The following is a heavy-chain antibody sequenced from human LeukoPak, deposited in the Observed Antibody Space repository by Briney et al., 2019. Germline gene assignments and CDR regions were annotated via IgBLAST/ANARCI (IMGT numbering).Heavy chain of an antibody. CDR1: GFTFSSYG. J-gene: IGHJ4*02. Sequence: GRSLRLSCAASGFTFSSYGMHWVRQAPGKELEWVAIISYDGSNKYYADSVKGRFTISRDNAKNSLYLQMNSLRAEDTALYYCARDTNSHCSGGSCYSGPDYWGQGTLVTVSS. D-gene: IGHD2-15*01. CDR3: ARDTNSHCSGGSCYSGPDY. CDR2: ISYDGSNK. V-gene: IGHV3-30*03.